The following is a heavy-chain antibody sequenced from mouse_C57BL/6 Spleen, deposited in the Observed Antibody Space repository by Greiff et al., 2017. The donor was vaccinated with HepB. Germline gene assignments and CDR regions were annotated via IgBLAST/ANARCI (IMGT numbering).Heavy chain of an antibody. CDR2: IYPSDSET. V-gene: IGHV1-61*01. J-gene: IGHJ4*01. Sequence: QVQLKQPGAELVRPGSSVKLSCKASGYTFTSYWMDWVKQRPGQGLEWIGNIYPSDSETHYNQKFKDKATLTVDKSSSTAYMQLSSLTSEDSAVYYCAREGIYYGNYPYYAMDYWGQGTSVTVSS. CDR3: AREGIYYGNYPYYAMDY. CDR1: GYTFTSYW. D-gene: IGHD2-1*01.